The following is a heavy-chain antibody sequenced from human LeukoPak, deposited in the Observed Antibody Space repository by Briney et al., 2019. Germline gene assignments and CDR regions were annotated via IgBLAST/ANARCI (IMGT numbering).Heavy chain of an antibody. CDR2: ISGYNGNT. V-gene: IGHV1-18*01. D-gene: IGHD6-19*01. CDR3: ARDSSIAVAGTHSNYGMDV. J-gene: IGHJ6*02. CDR1: GYTFTTYG. Sequence: GASVKVSCKASGYTFTTYGIGWVRQAPGQGLEWMGWISGYNGNTNYAQKVQGRVTMTRDTPTSTVYMELRSLRSEDTAVYYCARDSSIAVAGTHSNYGMDVWGQGTTVTVSS.